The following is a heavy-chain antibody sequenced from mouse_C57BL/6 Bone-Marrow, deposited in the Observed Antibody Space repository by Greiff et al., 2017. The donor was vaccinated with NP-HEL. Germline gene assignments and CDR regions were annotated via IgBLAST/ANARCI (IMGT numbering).Heavy chain of an antibody. Sequence: EVQLQQSGPGLVKPSQSLSLTCSVTGYSITSGYYWNWIRQFPGNKLEWMGYISYDGSNNYNPSLKNRISITRDTSKNQFFLKLNSVTTEDTATYYCAREFWDWYFDVWGTGTTVTVSS. CDR2: ISYDGSN. V-gene: IGHV3-6*01. CDR3: AREFWDWYFDV. CDR1: GYSITSGYY. J-gene: IGHJ1*03.